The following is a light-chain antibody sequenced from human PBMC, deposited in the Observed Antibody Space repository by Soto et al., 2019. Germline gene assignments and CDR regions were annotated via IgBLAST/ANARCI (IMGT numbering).Light chain of an antibody. Sequence: QSVLTQPASVSGSPGQSTTISCTGTSSDVGGYNYVSWYQQHPGKAPKLMIYEVSNRPSGVSNRFSGSKSGNTASLTISGLQAEDEADYYYSSYTSSSTLVVFGGGTKVTVL. CDR3: SSYTSSSTLVV. CDR2: EVS. CDR1: SSDVGGYNY. J-gene: IGLJ2*01. V-gene: IGLV2-14*01.